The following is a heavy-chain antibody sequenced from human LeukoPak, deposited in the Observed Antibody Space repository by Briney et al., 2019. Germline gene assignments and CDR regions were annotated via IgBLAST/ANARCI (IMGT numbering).Heavy chain of an antibody. CDR1: GFTFSSYS. CDR2: IYSGGST. CDR3: ASDSYSPEYFQH. Sequence: PGGSLRLSCAASGFTFSSYSMNWVRRAPGKGLEWVSVIYSGGSTFYADSVKGRFTISRDNSKNTLYLQMNSLRAEDTAVYYCASDSYSPEYFQHWGQGTLVTVSS. D-gene: IGHD2-15*01. J-gene: IGHJ1*01. V-gene: IGHV3-66*01.